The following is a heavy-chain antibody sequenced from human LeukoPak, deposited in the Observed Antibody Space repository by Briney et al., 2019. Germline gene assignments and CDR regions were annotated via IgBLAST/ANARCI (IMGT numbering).Heavy chain of an antibody. CDR1: GFTFSDSY. V-gene: IGHV3-11*01. D-gene: IGHD5-12*01. CDR3: ARARGGYDFDY. Sequence: PGGSLRLSCAASGFTFSDSYMNWIRQAPGKGLEWVSYINSSGTTIYYADSVKGRFTISRDNAKNSLFLQLNSLRAEDTAVYYCARARGGYDFDYWGQGTLVTVSS. J-gene: IGHJ4*02. CDR2: INSSGTTI.